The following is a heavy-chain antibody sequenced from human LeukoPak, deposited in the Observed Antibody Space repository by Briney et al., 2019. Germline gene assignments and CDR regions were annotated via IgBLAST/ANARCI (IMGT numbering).Heavy chain of an antibody. CDR3: ARVAMADGGCGGDCYSGDAFDI. V-gene: IGHV4-30-4*01. J-gene: IGHJ3*02. CDR2: IYYSGST. CDR1: GGSISSGDYY. D-gene: IGHD2-21*02. Sequence: SQTLSLTCTVSGGSISSGDYYWSWIRQPPGKGLEWIGYIYYSGSTYYNPSLKSRVTISVDTSKNQFSLKLSSVTAADTAVYYCARVAMADGGCGGDCYSGDAFDIWGQGTMVTVSS.